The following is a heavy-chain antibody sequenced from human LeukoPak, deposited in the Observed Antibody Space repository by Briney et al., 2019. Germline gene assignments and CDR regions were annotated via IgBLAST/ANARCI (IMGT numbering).Heavy chain of an antibody. CDR1: GASMSDYY. J-gene: IGHJ6*03. D-gene: IGHD1-26*01. CDR2: IFYTGGT. CDR3: ARGTPIVYYYYYMDV. Sequence: PSETLSLTCTVSGASMSDYYWSWIRQPPGKGLEWIGNIFYTGGTNYSPSLESRVTMSVDTSKNQFSLKLTSVTAADTAVYYCARGTPIVYYYYYMDVWGKGTTVTVSS. V-gene: IGHV4-59*13.